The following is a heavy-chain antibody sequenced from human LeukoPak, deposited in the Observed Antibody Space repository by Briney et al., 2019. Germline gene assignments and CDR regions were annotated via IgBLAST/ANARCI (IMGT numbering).Heavy chain of an antibody. J-gene: IGHJ6*02. CDR1: GFTFSSYS. V-gene: IGHV3-21*01. CDR2: ISSSSSYI. Sequence: GRSLRLSCAASGFTFSSYSMNWVRQAPGKGLEWVSSISSSSSYIYYADSVKGRFTISRDNAKNSLYLQMNSLRAEDTAVYYCARDAGPSYYYGSGGCGMDVWGQGTTVTVSS. CDR3: ARDAGPSYYYGSGGCGMDV. D-gene: IGHD3-10*01.